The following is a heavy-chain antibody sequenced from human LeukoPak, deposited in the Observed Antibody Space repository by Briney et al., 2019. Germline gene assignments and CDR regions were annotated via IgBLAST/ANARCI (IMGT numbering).Heavy chain of an antibody. CDR3: ARQLYYYGSGSAY. V-gene: IGHV4-39*01. J-gene: IGHJ4*02. CDR2: IYYSGST. CDR1: GGSISSSSYY. D-gene: IGHD3-10*01. Sequence: SETLSLTCTVSGGSISSSSYYWGWIRQPPGKGLEWIGSIYYSGSTYYNPSLKSRVTISVDTSKNQFSLKLSSVTAADTAVYYCARQLYYYGSGSAYWGQGTLVTVSS.